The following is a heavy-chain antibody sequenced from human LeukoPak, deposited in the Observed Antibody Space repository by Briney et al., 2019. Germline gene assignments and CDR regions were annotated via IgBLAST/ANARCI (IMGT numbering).Heavy chain of an antibody. CDR3: ARGGYSSSWYSPDY. CDR2: FDPEDGEI. J-gene: IGHJ4*02. D-gene: IGHD6-13*01. Sequence: ASVKVSCKVSGYSLNELSMHWVRQTPGKGLEWMGGFDPEDGEIVYAQKFRGRVNMTEDTSTDTAYMYLGSLRPDDTAVYYCARGGYSSSWYSPDYWGQGTLVTVSS. V-gene: IGHV1-24*01. CDR1: GYSLNELS.